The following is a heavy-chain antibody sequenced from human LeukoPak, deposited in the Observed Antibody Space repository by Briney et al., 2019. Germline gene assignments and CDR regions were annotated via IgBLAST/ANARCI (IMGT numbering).Heavy chain of an antibody. CDR3: ARERFDP. CDR1: GFTFINYA. V-gene: IGHV3-74*01. CDR2: INTDGSST. J-gene: IGHJ5*02. Sequence: GGSLRLSCAASGFTFINYAMNWVRQAPGKGLVWVSRINTDGSSTNYADSVKGRFTISRDNAKNTLFLLMNSLRAEDTAVYYCARERFDPWGQGTLVTVSS.